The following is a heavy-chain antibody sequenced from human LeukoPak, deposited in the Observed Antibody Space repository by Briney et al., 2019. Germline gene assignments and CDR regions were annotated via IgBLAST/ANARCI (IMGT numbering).Heavy chain of an antibody. CDR1: GFTVSSNY. CDR2: IYIGGSI. V-gene: IGHV3-53*01. Sequence: GGSVRLFCVASGFTVSSNYMRGVREATGKGGVGVSVIYIGGSIYYADSVGGRFTISRDNSKNTLYLQMNSLRAKDTAVYYCARGDGYNYWQYWGQGTLVTVSS. D-gene: IGHD5-24*01. CDR3: ARGDGYNYWQY. J-gene: IGHJ4*02.